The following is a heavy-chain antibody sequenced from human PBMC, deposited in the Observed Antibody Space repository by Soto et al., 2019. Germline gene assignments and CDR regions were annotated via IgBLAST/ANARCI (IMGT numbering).Heavy chain of an antibody. CDR2: IFYSGSN. V-gene: IGHV4-59*01. D-gene: IGHD2-15*01. CDR3: ESKIGDPVCSFDA. CDR1: GGSISSYY. Sequence: QVQLQESGPGLVKPSETLSLTCTVSGGSISSYYWSWTRQPPGKGLEWIGFIFYSGSNRYNPSLKSRVTISIVTSEYQFSLALNSVTAADTAVYYCESKIGDPVCSFDAWCQGTLVAVSS. J-gene: IGHJ5*02.